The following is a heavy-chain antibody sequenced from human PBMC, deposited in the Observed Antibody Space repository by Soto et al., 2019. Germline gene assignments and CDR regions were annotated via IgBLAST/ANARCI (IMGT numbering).Heavy chain of an antibody. J-gene: IGHJ6*02. CDR3: ARGTRATQYYYYFYGMDV. CDR2: ISYSGST. V-gene: IGHV4-59*01. CDR1: GGSISTYY. Sequence: SETLSLTCTVSGGSISTYYWTWIRQPPGKGLEWIGYISYSGSTNYNPSLKSRLTTSLNTSKKHFSLKLSSVTAADTAVYYCARGTRATQYYYYFYGMDVWGQGTTVTVSS.